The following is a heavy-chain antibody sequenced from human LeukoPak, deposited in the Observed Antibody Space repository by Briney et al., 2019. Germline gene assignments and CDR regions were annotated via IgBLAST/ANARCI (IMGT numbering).Heavy chain of an antibody. CDR3: AKDRDPPRFGYNLKGPFDY. Sequence: GGSLRLSCAASGFTFSSYGMHWVRQAPGKGLEWVAVISSDVNSEYYADSVKGRLAISRDNSKNTLYLQMNSLRAEDTAVYYCAKDRDPPRFGYNLKGPFDYWGQGTLVTVSS. D-gene: IGHD5-24*01. CDR1: GFTFSSYG. J-gene: IGHJ4*02. CDR2: ISSDVNSE. V-gene: IGHV3-30*18.